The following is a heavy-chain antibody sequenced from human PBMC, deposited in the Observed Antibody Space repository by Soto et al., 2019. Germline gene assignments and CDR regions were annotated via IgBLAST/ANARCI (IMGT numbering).Heavy chain of an antibody. CDR3: AKVRGTYSSSSYYYYGMDV. Sequence: LSLTCAASGFTFSSYAMSWVRQAPGKGLEWVSAISGSGGSTYYADSVKGRFTISRDNSKNTLYLQMNSLRAEDTAVYYCAKVRGTYSSSSYYYYGMDVWGQGTTVTVSS. J-gene: IGHJ6*02. D-gene: IGHD6-6*01. CDR1: GFTFSSYA. CDR2: ISGSGGST. V-gene: IGHV3-23*01.